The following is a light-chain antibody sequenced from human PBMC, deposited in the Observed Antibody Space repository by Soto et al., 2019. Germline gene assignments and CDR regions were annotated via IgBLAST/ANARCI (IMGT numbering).Light chain of an antibody. Sequence: EIVMTQSPATLYVSAGERATLSCRASQSVSSNLAWYQQKPGQAPRLLIYGASTRATGIPARFSGSGSGTEFTLTISSPQSEDFAVYYCQQYNNWPPWTFGQGTKVEIK. J-gene: IGKJ1*01. CDR3: QQYNNWPPWT. CDR1: QSVSSN. V-gene: IGKV3-15*01. CDR2: GAS.